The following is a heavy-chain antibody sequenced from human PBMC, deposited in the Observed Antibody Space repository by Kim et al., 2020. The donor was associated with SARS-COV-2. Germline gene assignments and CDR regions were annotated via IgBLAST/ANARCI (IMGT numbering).Heavy chain of an antibody. V-gene: IGHV4-59*01. J-gene: IGHJ4*02. D-gene: IGHD6-19*01. CDR3: AGAGYSSGWSDY. Sequence: NYNPSLKSRVTISVDTSKNQFSLKLSSVTAADTAVYYCAGAGYSSGWSDYWGQGTLVTVSS.